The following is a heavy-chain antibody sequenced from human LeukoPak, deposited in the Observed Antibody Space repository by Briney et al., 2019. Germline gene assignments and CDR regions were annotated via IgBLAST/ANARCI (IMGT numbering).Heavy chain of an antibody. CDR3: ARAQVGGYYYYLDV. J-gene: IGHJ6*03. V-gene: IGHV1-3*03. CDR1: GYTFTSYA. CDR2: INGGNGNT. Sequence: ASVKVSCKSSGYTFTSYATHWVRQAPGQRLEWMGWINGGNGNTKYSQEFQGRVTFTRDTSASAAYMELSSLRSEDMAVYYCARAQVGGYYYYLDVWGKGTTVIVSS. D-gene: IGHD1-26*01.